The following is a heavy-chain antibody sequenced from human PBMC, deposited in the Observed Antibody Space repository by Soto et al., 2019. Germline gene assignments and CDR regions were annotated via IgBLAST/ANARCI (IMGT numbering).Heavy chain of an antibody. CDR1: GFNFAGYF. CDR2: INPNSGAT. V-gene: IGHV1-2*02. CDR3: ARAVPGSSQEFDN. Sequence: ASVKVSCKASGFNFAGYFLHWVRQAPGQGLEWMGWINPNSGATKDAQKFQGRVTMTWDTSISSAYIELVSLRFDDAAVYYCARAVPGSSQEFDNWGQGTRVTVSS. J-gene: IGHJ4*02.